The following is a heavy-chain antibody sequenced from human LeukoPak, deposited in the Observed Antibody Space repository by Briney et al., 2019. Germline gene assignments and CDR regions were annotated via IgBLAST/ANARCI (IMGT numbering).Heavy chain of an antibody. CDR1: GFTFSSYW. Sequence: GGSLRLSCAASGFTFSSYWMSWVRQAPGKGLEWVAVISYDGSNKYYADSVKGRFTISRDNSKNTLYLQMYSLRAEDTAVYYCARNPRRGRWFGELTDWGQGTLVTVSP. J-gene: IGHJ4*02. CDR3: ARNPRRGRWFGELTD. V-gene: IGHV3-30-3*01. D-gene: IGHD3-10*01. CDR2: ISYDGSNK.